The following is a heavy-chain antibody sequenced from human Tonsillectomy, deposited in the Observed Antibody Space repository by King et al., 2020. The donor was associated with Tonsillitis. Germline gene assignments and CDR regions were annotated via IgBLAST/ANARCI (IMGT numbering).Heavy chain of an antibody. D-gene: IGHD4-17*01. CDR1: GYTFSSYA. CDR3: AKDFLGHDYGDYGAFDY. Sequence: VQLVESGGGLVQPGGSLRLSCAASGYTFSSYAMSWVRQSPGKGLEWVSAISGSGGSTYYADSVKGRFTISRDNSKNTLYLQMNSLRAEDTAVYYCAKDFLGHDYGDYGAFDYWGQGTLVTVSS. J-gene: IGHJ4*02. CDR2: ISGSGGST. V-gene: IGHV3-23*04.